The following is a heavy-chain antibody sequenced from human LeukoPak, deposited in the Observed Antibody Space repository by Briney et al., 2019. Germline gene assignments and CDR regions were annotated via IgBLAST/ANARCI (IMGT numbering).Heavy chain of an antibody. CDR1: GFTFSSYA. V-gene: IGHV3-23*01. CDR2: ISGSGGST. CDR3: AKDYDFWSGYYTGSLTYSY. D-gene: IGHD3-3*01. J-gene: IGHJ4*02. Sequence: GGSLRLSCAVSGFTFSSYAMSWVRQAPGKGLEWVSAISGSGGSTYYADSVKGRFTISRDNSKNTLCLQMNSLRAEDTAVYYCAKDYDFWSGYYTGSLTYSYWGQGTLVTVSS.